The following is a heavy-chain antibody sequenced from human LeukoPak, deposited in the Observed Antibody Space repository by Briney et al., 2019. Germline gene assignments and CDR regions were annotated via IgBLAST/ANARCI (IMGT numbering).Heavy chain of an antibody. CDR2: IYSGGST. CDR3: ARDLATAGEEGFDY. CDR1: GFTVCSIY. Sequence: RGAPRHSRAASGFTVCSIYISRGPQAPRERPEWVSAIYSGGSTCYADSVKGRFTISRDNSKNTLYLQMNSLRAEDTAVYYCARDLATAGEEGFDYWGQGTLVTVSS. J-gene: IGHJ4*02. V-gene: IGHV3-53*01. D-gene: IGHD3-10*01.